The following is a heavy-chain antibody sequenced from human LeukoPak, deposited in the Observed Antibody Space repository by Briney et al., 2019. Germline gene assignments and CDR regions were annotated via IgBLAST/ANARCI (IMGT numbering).Heavy chain of an antibody. CDR1: GFTFSSYG. Sequence: GGSLRLSCAASGFTFSSYGMHWVRQAPGKGLEWVAVIWYDGSNKYYADSVKGRFTISRDNSKNTLYLQMNSLRAEDTAVYYCARGHYYDSGGYYYYWGQGTLVTVSS. J-gene: IGHJ4*02. D-gene: IGHD3-22*01. CDR3: ARGHYYDSGGYYYY. CDR2: IWYDGSNK. V-gene: IGHV3-33*01.